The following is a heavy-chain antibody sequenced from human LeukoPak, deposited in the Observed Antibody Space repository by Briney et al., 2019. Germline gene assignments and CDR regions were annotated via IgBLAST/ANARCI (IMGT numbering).Heavy chain of an antibody. Sequence: SETLSLTCAVYGGSFSGYYWSWIRQPPGKGLEWIGEINHSGSTNYNPSLKSRVTISVDTSKNQFSLELSSVTAADTAVHYCASRTVTTILGYWGQGTLVTVSS. J-gene: IGHJ4*02. CDR1: GGSFSGYY. V-gene: IGHV4-34*01. CDR2: INHSGST. CDR3: ASRTVTTILGY. D-gene: IGHD4-17*01.